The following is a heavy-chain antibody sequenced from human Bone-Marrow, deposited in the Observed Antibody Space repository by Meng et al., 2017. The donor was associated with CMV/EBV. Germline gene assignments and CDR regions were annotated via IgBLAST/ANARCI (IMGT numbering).Heavy chain of an antibody. CDR3: ARDSPLVRGAPDY. D-gene: IGHD3-10*01. CDR1: GFTFSSYA. CDR2: ISYDGSNK. J-gene: IGHJ4*02. Sequence: GGSLRLCCAASGFTFSSYAMHWVRQAPGKGLEWVAVISYDGSNKYYADSVKGRFTISRDNSKNTLYLQMNSLRAEDTAVYYCARDSPLVRGAPDYWGQGTLVTVSS. V-gene: IGHV3-30-3*01.